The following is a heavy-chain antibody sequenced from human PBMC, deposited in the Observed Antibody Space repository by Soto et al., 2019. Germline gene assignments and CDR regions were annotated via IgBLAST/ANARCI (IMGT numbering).Heavy chain of an antibody. CDR1: GFTFSSYA. J-gene: IGHJ6*02. Sequence: GGSLRLSCAASGFTFSSYAMSWVRQAPGKGLEWVSAISGSGGSTYYADSVKGRFTISRDNSKNTLYLQMNSLRAEDTAVYYCAKAYSSGWYSYYYGMDVWGQGTTVTVSS. V-gene: IGHV3-23*01. CDR2: ISGSGGST. D-gene: IGHD6-19*01. CDR3: AKAYSSGWYSYYYGMDV.